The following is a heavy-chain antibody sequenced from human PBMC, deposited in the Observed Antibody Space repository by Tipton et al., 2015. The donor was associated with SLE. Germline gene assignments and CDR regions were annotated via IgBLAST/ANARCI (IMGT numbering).Heavy chain of an antibody. CDR1: GFTFTSYG. CDR2: IVFDGTNK. D-gene: IGHD4-17*01. V-gene: IGHV3-30*02. Sequence: SLRLSCAASGFTFTSYGMHWVRQAPGRGLEWVAFIVFDGTNKFYSDSVKGRFTISRDNSKNSLYLQMNSLRAEDTAVYYCAKEIRTTEYYYYYYGMDVWGQGTTVTVSS. CDR3: AKEIRTTEYYYYYYGMDV. J-gene: IGHJ6*02.